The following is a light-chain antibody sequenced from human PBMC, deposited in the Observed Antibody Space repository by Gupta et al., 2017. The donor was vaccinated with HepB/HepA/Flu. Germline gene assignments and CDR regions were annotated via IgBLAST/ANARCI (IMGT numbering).Light chain of an antibody. CDR3: NSRDSSGNHVV. J-gene: IGLJ2*01. CDR1: SLRSYY. Sequence: VALGQTVRITCQGDSLRSYYASWYQQKPGQAPVLVIYGKNNRPSGIPDRFSGSSSGNTASLTITGAQAEDEADYYCNSRDSSGNHVVFGGGNKLTVL. CDR2: GKN. V-gene: IGLV3-19*01.